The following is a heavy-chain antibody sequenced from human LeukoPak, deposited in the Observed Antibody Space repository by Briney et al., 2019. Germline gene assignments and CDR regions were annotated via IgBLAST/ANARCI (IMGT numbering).Heavy chain of an antibody. D-gene: IGHD4-4*01. Sequence: PGGSLRLSCAASGFTFSSYGMHWVRQAPGKGLEWVAVMWYDGSNKNYADSVKGRFTISRDNSKNTLYLQMNSLRAEDTAVYYCARVADYSNSAHADYWGQGTLVTVSS. CDR3: ARVADYSNSAHADY. CDR1: GFTFSSYG. J-gene: IGHJ4*02. CDR2: MWYDGSNK. V-gene: IGHV3-33*01.